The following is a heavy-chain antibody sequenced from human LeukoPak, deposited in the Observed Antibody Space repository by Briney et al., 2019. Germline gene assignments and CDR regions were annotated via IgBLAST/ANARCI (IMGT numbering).Heavy chain of an antibody. J-gene: IGHJ4*02. D-gene: IGHD1-26*01. CDR1: GFTFSSYE. CDR3: TTDHVGATVEFDS. CDR2: ISSSGSSV. V-gene: IGHV3-48*03. Sequence: GGSLRLSCADSGFTFSSYEMNWVRQAPGEGLEWISYISSSGSSVKYADSVKGRFTISRDNAKNSLYLQMDSLRAEDTAVYYCTTDHVGATVEFDSWGQGTLVTVSS.